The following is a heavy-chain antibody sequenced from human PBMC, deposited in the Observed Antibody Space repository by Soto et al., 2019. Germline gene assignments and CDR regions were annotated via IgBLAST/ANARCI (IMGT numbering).Heavy chain of an antibody. Sequence: LSLTCTVSGGSISSGDYYWSWIRQPPGKGLDWIGYIYYSGSTYYNPSLKSRVTISVDTSKNQFSLKLSSVTAADTAVYYCARAYYGIVATISGVNYYFDYCGQGTLVTVSS. CDR1: GGSISSGDYY. J-gene: IGHJ4*02. V-gene: IGHV4-30-4*01. CDR3: ARAYYGIVATISGVNYYFDY. D-gene: IGHD5-12*01. CDR2: IYYSGST.